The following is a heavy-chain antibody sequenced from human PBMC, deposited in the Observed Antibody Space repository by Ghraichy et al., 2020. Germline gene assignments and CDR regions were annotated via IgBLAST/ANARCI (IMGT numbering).Heavy chain of an antibody. Sequence: SETLSLTCTVSGGSISSYYWSWIRQPPGKGLEWIGYIYYSGSTNYNPSLKSRVTISVDTSKNQFSLKLSSVTAADTAVYYCARHSLRDWGWGVGYWGQGTLVTVSS. CDR1: GGSISSYY. CDR3: ARHSLRDWGWGVGY. J-gene: IGHJ4*02. V-gene: IGHV4-59*08. D-gene: IGHD7-27*01. CDR2: IYYSGST.